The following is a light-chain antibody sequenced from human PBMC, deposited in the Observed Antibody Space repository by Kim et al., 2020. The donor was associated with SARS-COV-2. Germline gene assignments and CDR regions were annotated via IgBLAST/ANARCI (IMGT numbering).Light chain of an antibody. Sequence: EIVLTQSPGTLSLSPGERATLSCRASQSVSSSYLAWYQQKPGQAPRLLIYAASSRATGIPDRFSGSGSGTDFTLTISRLEPEDFAVYYCQQYGSSPMYTFGQGTKMDI. CDR1: QSVSSSY. CDR3: QQYGSSPMYT. J-gene: IGKJ2*01. CDR2: AAS. V-gene: IGKV3-20*01.